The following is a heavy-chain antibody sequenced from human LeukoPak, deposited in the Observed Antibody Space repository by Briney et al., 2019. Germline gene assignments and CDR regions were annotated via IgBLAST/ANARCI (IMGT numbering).Heavy chain of an antibody. CDR1: GGSISSSSYF. CDR2: IYYSGST. CDR3: ARQGNVLLWFGEFRD. J-gene: IGHJ4*02. D-gene: IGHD3-10*01. V-gene: IGHV4-39*01. Sequence: PSETLSLTCSVSGGSISSSSYFWGWIRQPLGKGLEWIGSIYYSGSTYYNPSLKSRVTISVDTSKNQFSLKLSSVTAADTAVYYCARQGNVLLWFGEFRDWGQGTLVTVSS.